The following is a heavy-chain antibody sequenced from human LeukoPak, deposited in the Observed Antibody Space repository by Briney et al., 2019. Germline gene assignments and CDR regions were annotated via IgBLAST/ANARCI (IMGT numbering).Heavy chain of an antibody. J-gene: IGHJ4*02. CDR3: ARDRSLDY. CDR1: GGSLSSYY. D-gene: IGHD1-26*01. Sequence: SETLSLTCTVSGGSLSSYYWSWIRQPPGKVLEWVGYVYYSGSTNFNTSLKSRVTISVDTSKNKFSRKLSSVTAADTAVYYCARDRSLDYWGQGTLVTVSS. V-gene: IGHV4-59*01. CDR2: VYYSGST.